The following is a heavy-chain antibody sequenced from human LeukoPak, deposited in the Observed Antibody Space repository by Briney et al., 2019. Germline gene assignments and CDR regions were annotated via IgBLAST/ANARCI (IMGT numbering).Heavy chain of an antibody. J-gene: IGHJ3*02. CDR3: ARDRLTGPQEQDAFDI. D-gene: IGHD3-9*01. V-gene: IGHV3-30-3*01. CDR1: GFTFSSYA. CDR2: ISYDGSNK. Sequence: GGSLRLSCAASGFTFSSYAMHWVRQAPGKGLEWVAVISYDGSNKYYADSVKGRFTISRDNSKNTLYLQMNSLRAEDTAVYYCARDRLTGPQEQDAFDIWGQGTMVTVSS.